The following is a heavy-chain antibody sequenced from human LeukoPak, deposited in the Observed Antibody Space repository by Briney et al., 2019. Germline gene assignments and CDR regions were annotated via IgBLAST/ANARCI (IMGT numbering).Heavy chain of an antibody. V-gene: IGHV4-34*01. Sequence: SETLSLTCAVSGGSFSGYYWTWIRQPPGKGLEWIGEINHSGSTNYNPSLKSRVTISIDTSKNQFSLILSSVTAADTAVYYCARGLSDVYWGQGTLVTVSS. CDR2: INHSGST. CDR3: ARGLSDVY. CDR1: GGSFSGYY. J-gene: IGHJ4*02.